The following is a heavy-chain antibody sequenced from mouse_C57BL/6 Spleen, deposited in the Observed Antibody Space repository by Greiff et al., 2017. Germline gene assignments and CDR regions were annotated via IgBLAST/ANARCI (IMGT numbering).Heavy chain of an antibody. V-gene: IGHV1-61*01. D-gene: IGHD1-1*01. Sequence: VQLQQPGAELVRPGSSVKLSCKASGYTFTSYWMDWVKQRPGQGLEWIGNIYPSDSDTHYNQKFKDKATLTVDKSSTTAYMQLSSLTSEGSAVYYCAREEFITTVVAHPWFAYWGQGTLVTVSA. CDR1: GYTFTSYW. CDR2: IYPSDSDT. CDR3: AREEFITTVVAHPWFAY. J-gene: IGHJ3*01.